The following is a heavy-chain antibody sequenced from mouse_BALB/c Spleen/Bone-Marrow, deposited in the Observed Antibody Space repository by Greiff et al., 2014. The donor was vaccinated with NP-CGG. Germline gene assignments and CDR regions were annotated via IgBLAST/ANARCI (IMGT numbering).Heavy chain of an antibody. CDR1: GYTFSSYW. CDR3: ARDHFDY. J-gene: IGHJ2*01. Sequence: QVQLKQSGAELMKPGASVKISCKATGYTFSSYWIEWIKQRPGHGLEWIGEILPGSVTTNYNGRFKGKATFTADTSSNTAYMQLSSLTSEDSAVDYCARDHFDYWGPGTTLTVSS. V-gene: IGHV1-9*01. CDR2: ILPGSVTT.